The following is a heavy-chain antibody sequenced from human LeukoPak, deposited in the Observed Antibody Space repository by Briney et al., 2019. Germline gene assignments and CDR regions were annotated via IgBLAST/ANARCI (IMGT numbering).Heavy chain of an antibody. Sequence: GASVKVSCKASGYTFTDSYMHWVRQAPGQGPEWMGRINPNSGGANYGQKFQGRVTMTRDTSVSTAFMELSRLTSDDTAFYYCARDGQLANFDYWGQGTLVTVSS. CDR2: INPNSGGA. J-gene: IGHJ4*02. D-gene: IGHD6-6*01. V-gene: IGHV1-2*06. CDR3: ARDGQLANFDY. CDR1: GYTFTDSY.